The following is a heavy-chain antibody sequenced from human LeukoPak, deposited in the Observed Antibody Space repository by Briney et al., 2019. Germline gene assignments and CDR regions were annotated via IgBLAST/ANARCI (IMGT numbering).Heavy chain of an antibody. CDR2: ISYDGSNK. D-gene: IGHD4/OR15-4a*01. CDR1: GFTFSSYA. Sequence: GGSLRLSCAASGFTFSSYAMHWVRQAPGKGLEWVGVISYDGSNKYYADSVKGRFTISRDNSKNTLYLQMNSLRAEDTAVYYCARRAGAYSHPYDYWGQGTLVTVSS. V-gene: IGHV3-30*14. J-gene: IGHJ4*02. CDR3: ARRAGAYSHPYDY.